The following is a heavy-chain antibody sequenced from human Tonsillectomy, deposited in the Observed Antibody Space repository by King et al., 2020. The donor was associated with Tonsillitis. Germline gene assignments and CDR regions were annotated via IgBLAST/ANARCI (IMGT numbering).Heavy chain of an antibody. CDR2: ISGSAGST. Sequence: VQLVESGGGLVQPGGSLRLSCAASGFTFSSYVLNWVRQAPGKGLEWVSAISGSAGSTYYADSVKGRFTISRDNSKNTLYLQMNSLRAEDTAVYYCAKEGQGYSSSWTCADYWGQGTLVTVSS. J-gene: IGHJ4*02. V-gene: IGHV3-23*04. CDR1: GFTFSSYV. CDR3: AKEGQGYSSSWTCADY. D-gene: IGHD6-13*01.